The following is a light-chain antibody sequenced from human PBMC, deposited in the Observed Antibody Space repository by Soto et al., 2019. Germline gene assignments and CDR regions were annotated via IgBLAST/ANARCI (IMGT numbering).Light chain of an antibody. J-gene: IGLJ2*01. V-gene: IGLV2-14*01. CDR2: DVS. CDR3: SSYTTSTTRV. Sequence: QSALTQPDSVSGSPGQSITISCTGTSSDDGGYNYVSWYQQHPGKAPKLMIYDVSNRPSGVSNRFSGSKSGNTASLTISGLQAEDEADYYCSSYTTSTTRVFGGGTKLTVL. CDR1: SSDDGGYNY.